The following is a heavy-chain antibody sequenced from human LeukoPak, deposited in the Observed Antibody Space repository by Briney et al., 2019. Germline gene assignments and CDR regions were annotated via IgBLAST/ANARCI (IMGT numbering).Heavy chain of an antibody. V-gene: IGHV1-18*01. CDR1: GYTFSSHG. Sequence: GASVNVSCTASGYTFSSHGITWVRQAPGQGLEGMGWISANTCNTNYAQKLQGRVTVTTDTSTSISYMELRSLRSDDTAVYYCAREGTAGRYYFDYWGQGTLVTVSS. J-gene: IGHJ4*02. D-gene: IGHD3-10*01. CDR3: AREGTAGRYYFDY. CDR2: ISANTCNT.